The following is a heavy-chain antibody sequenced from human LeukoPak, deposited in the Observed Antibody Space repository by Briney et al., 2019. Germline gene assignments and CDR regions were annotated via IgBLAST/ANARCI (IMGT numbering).Heavy chain of an antibody. CDR3: ARVLGSRITIFGVVIRGRWFDP. CDR2: INHSGST. J-gene: IGHJ5*02. Sequence: SETLSLTCTVSGGSISSGDYYWSWIRQPPGKGLEWIGEINHSGSTNYNPSLKSRVTISVDTSKNQFSLKLSSVTAADTAVYYCARVLGSRITIFGVVIRGRWFDPWGQGTLVTVSS. V-gene: IGHV4-39*07. CDR1: GGSISSGDYY. D-gene: IGHD3-3*01.